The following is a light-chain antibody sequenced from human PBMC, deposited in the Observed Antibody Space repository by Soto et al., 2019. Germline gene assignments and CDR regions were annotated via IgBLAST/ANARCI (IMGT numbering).Light chain of an antibody. V-gene: IGKV4-1*01. J-gene: IGKJ5*01. CDR1: QTVLSNSDNKNY. Sequence: DFVMTQSPDSLAVSLGERATINCRSSQTVLSNSDNKNYLAWFRQKPGQPPKLLFYWASTRESGVPDRFSASGSATDFTLTISSLQAEDVAVYYCQQYHSDPITFGQGTRLEIK. CDR2: WAS. CDR3: QQYHSDPIT.